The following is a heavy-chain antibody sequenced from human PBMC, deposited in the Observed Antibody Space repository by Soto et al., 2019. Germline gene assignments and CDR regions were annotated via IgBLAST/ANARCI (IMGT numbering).Heavy chain of an antibody. CDR1: GFTFSSYG. V-gene: IGHV3-33*01. Sequence: QVQLVESGGGVVQPGRSLRLSCAASGFTFSSYGMHWVRQAPGKGLEWVAVIWYDGSNKYYADSVKGRFTISRDNSKNTLYLQMNNLRAEDTAVYYCAREADDYGDYVCDYWGQGTLVTVSS. CDR3: AREADDYGDYVCDY. J-gene: IGHJ4*02. CDR2: IWYDGSNK. D-gene: IGHD4-17*01.